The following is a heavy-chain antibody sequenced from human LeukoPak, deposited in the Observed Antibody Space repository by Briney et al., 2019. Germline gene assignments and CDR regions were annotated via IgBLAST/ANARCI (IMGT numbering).Heavy chain of an antibody. J-gene: IGHJ4*02. D-gene: IGHD4-11*01. CDR2: IYHSGST. Sequence: PSETLSLTCAVSGYSISSGYYWGWIRQPPGKGLERIGSIYHSGSTYYNPSLKSRVTISVDTSKNQFSLKLSSVTAADTAVYYCARRDDYSSLGFDYWGQGTLVTVSS. V-gene: IGHV4-38-2*01. CDR3: ARRDDYSSLGFDY. CDR1: GYSISSGYY.